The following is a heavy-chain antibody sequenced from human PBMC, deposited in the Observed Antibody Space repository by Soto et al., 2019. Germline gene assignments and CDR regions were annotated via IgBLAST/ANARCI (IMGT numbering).Heavy chain of an antibody. V-gene: IGHV1-2*02. CDR2: INHNTRGT. CDR1: GYTFTAYF. Sequence: ASVKVSCKASGYTFTAYFIHWVRHSPGQGFEWMGWINHNTRGTNYAQKFQGRVTMTRDTSNSTAYMELRGLRSDDTAVYYCARVTLKAGNWFDPWGQGTLVPDSS. J-gene: IGHJ5*02. CDR3: ARVTLKAGNWFDP.